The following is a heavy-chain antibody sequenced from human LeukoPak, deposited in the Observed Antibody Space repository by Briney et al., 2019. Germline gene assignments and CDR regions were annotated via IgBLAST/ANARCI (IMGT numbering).Heavy chain of an antibody. V-gene: IGHV3-66*02. J-gene: IGHJ5*02. CDR2: IYSGGST. CDR3: ASQGWLQSGFDP. D-gene: IGHD5-24*01. CDR1: GFTVSSSY. Sequence: PGGSLRLSCAASGFTVSSSYMSWVRQAPGKGLEWVSVIYSGGSTYYADSVKGRFTISRDNSKNTLYLQMNSLRAEDTAVYYCASQGWLQSGFDPWGQGTLVTVSS.